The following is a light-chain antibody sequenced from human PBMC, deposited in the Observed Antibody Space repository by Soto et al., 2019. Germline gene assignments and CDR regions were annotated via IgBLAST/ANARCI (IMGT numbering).Light chain of an antibody. CDR2: DNY. Sequence: QSVLTQPPSVSAAPGQKVTISCSGSTSNIGSNYVSWYQQLPGTAPKLLIYDNYNRPSGIPDRYSGSKSGTSATLGISGLQTGDEAGYYCGTWDNSLSGGGVVFGGGTKLTVL. CDR1: TSNIGSNY. CDR3: GTWDNSLSGGGVV. V-gene: IGLV1-51*01. J-gene: IGLJ3*02.